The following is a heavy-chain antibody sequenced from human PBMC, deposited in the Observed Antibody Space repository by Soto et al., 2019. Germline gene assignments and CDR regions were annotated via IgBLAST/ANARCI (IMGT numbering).Heavy chain of an antibody. J-gene: IGHJ4*02. D-gene: IGHD4-17*01. CDR3: ARNSGDFPYYFDY. V-gene: IGHV4-61*01. CDR1: GGSVISDSYC. Sequence: SETLSLTCSVSGGSVISDSYCWSWIRKPPGMGLEWIGYIDYGGSTDYTPSLKSRVTISLDTSKNQFSLKVSSVTAADTAVYYCARNSGDFPYYFDYWGQGSLLTVSS. CDR2: IDYGGST.